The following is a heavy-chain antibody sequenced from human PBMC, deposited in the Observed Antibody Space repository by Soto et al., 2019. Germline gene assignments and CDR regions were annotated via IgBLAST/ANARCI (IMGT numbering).Heavy chain of an antibody. J-gene: IGHJ6*02. CDR1: GGSFSGYY. V-gene: IGHV4-34*01. CDR3: ARGLTYYDFWSGYPYGMDV. Sequence: QVQLQQWGAGLLKPSETLSLTCAVYGGSFSGYYWRWIRQPPGKGLEWIGKINHSGSTYYNPSLKSRVTKSVDASKNHFSLKLSSVTAADTAVYYCARGLTYYDFWSGYPYGMDVWGQGTTVTVSS. CDR2: INHSGST. D-gene: IGHD3-3*01.